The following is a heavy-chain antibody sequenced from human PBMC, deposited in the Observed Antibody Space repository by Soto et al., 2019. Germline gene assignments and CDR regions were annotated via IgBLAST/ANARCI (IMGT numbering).Heavy chain of an antibody. CDR3: VRDPWDY. CDR1: GFIVSSKY. Sequence: EVLLVESGGGLIQPGGSLRLSCAASGFIVSSKYMSWVRQAPGKGLEWVSVIFIGGGTYYADSVKGRFTISRDNSKNTVYLQMNSLRVDDTAVYYCVRDPWDYWGQGTLVTVSS. CDR2: IFIGGGT. V-gene: IGHV3-53*01. J-gene: IGHJ4*02.